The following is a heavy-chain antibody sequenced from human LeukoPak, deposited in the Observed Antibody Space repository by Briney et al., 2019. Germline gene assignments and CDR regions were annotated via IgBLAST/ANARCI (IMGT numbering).Heavy chain of an antibody. CDR1: GYTFTSYD. CDR2: MNPNSGNT. J-gene: IGHJ3*02. CDR3: ARETYYDFWSGYYYAFGI. D-gene: IGHD3-3*01. V-gene: IGHV1-8*03. Sequence: ASVKVSCKASGYTFTSYDINWVRQATGQGLEWMGWMNPNSGNTGYAQKFQGRVTITRNTSISTAYMELSSLRSEDTAVYYCARETYYDFWSGYYYAFGIWGQGTMVTVSS.